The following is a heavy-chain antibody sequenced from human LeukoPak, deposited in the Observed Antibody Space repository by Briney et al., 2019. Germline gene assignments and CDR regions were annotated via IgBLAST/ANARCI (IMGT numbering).Heavy chain of an antibody. Sequence: PGGSLRLSCSVSGFTFSSYAMHWVRQAPGKGLQFLSSINSNGGSTYYADSVKGRFTISRDNSKSKLYLQMNRLRSDDTAVYYCVKSGYSSSSDVDYWGQGTLVTVSS. J-gene: IGHJ4*02. CDR3: VKSGYSSSSDVDY. CDR2: INSNGGST. V-gene: IGHV3-64D*09. CDR1: GFTFSSYA. D-gene: IGHD5-12*01.